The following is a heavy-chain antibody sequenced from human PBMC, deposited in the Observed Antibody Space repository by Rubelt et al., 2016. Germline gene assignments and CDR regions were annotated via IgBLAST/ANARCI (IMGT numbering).Heavy chain of an antibody. D-gene: IGHD6-13*01. V-gene: IGHV4-34*01. J-gene: IGHJ4*02. Sequence: QVHLQQWGAGLLKPSETLSLTCDVYGGSLTDFYWNWIRQTPGKGLEWIGDITHSGTTNYNPSLKSRVAMSVDTSKNQFSLKLGSVTAADTSVYYCAGDSGDSSSSTLDYWGQGTLVTASS. CDR2: ITHSGTT. CDR1: GGSLTDFY. CDR3: AGDSGDSSSSTLDY.